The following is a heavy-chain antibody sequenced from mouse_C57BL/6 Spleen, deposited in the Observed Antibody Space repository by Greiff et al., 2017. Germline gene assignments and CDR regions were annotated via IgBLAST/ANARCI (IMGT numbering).Heavy chain of an antibody. D-gene: IGHD1-1*01. CDR1: GYTFTAYE. CDR3: TGYYYGSSYYFDY. J-gene: IGHJ2*01. CDR2: IDPETGGT. Sequence: QVQLQQSGAELVRPGASVTLSCKASGYTFTAYEMHWVRQTPLHGLEWIGAIDPETGGTAYNQKFKGKAILTADKSSSTAYMELRSLTSEDSAVYYCTGYYYGSSYYFDYWGQGTTLTVAS. V-gene: IGHV1-15*01.